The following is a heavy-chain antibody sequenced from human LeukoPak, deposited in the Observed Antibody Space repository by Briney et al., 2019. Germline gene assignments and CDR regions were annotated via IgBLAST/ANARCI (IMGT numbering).Heavy chain of an antibody. CDR2: IKSKTDGGTA. CDR1: GFTFSNAW. V-gene: IGHV3-15*01. J-gene: IGHJ4*02. D-gene: IGHD1-1*01. Sequence: GGSLRLSFEASGFTFSNAWMSWVRQAPGKGLEWVGRIKSKTDGGTADYAAPVKGRFTISRDDSKNTLYLQMNSLKTDDTAVYYCTRDMSGGPEYWGQGTLVTVSS. CDR3: TRDMSGGPEY.